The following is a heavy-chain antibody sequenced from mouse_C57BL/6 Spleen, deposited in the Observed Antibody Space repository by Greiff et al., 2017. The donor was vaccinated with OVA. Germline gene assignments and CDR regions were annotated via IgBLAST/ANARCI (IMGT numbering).Heavy chain of an antibody. CDR1: GYTFTSYW. CDR3: GRRRDGYYGV. D-gene: IGHD2-3*01. V-gene: IGHV1-61*01. J-gene: IGHJ3*02. Sequence: QVQLQQPGAELVRPGSSVKLSCKASGYTFTSYWMDWVKQRPGQGLEWIGNIYPSDSETHYNQQFKDKATLTVDKSSSTAYMQLSSLTSEDSAVYYCGRRRDGYYGVWSQGTLVTVSA. CDR2: IYPSDSET.